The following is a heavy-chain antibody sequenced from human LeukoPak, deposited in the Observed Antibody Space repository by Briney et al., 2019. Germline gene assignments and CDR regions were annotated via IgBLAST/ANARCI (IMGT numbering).Heavy chain of an antibody. Sequence: PSETLSLTCTGSGGSISSGSCDWGWIRQPGGKGREWIGRIYTSGSTNYIPSLKSRVTISVDTSKNQFSLKLSSVAAADTALYYCARGNPSLYSSGWYPFDYWGQGTLVTVSS. CDR2: IYTSGST. CDR3: ARGNPSLYSSGWYPFDY. D-gene: IGHD6-19*01. CDR1: GGSISSGSCD. V-gene: IGHV4-61*02. J-gene: IGHJ4*02.